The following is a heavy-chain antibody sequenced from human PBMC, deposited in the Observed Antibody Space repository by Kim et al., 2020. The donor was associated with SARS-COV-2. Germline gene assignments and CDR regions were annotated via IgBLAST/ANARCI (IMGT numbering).Heavy chain of an antibody. D-gene: IGHD2-2*02. CDR2: ISSNGGST. CDR1: GFTFSSYA. V-gene: IGHV3-64D*06. J-gene: IGHJ6*02. Sequence: GGSLRLSCSASGFTFSSYAMHWVRQAPGKGLEYVSAISSNGGSTYYADSVKGRFTISRDNSKNTLYLQMSSLRAEDTAVYYCVKGVRYCSSTSCYRYYYGMDVWGQGTTVTVSS. CDR3: VKGVRYCSSTSCYRYYYGMDV.